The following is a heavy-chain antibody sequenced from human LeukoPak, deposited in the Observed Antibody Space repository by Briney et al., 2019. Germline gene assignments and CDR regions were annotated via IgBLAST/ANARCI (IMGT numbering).Heavy chain of an antibody. Sequence: GRSLRLSCAASGFTFDDYAMHWVRQAPGKGLEWVSGISWNSGSIGYADSVKGRFTISRDNAKNSLYLQMNNLRAEDTALYYCAKDRGRSHYYGMDVWGQGTTVTVSS. D-gene: IGHD1-26*01. J-gene: IGHJ6*02. CDR3: AKDRGRSHYYGMDV. V-gene: IGHV3-9*01. CDR1: GFTFDDYA. CDR2: ISWNSGSI.